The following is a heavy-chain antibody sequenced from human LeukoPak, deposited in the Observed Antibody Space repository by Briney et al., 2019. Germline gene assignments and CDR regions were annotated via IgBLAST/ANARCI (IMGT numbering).Heavy chain of an antibody. D-gene: IGHD6-19*01. Sequence: PSETLSLTCTVSGGSMSGTNYYWAWIRQPPGKGLEWIGSIYYSGSTYYNPSLKSRVTISVDTSKNQFSLKLSSVTAADTAVYYCARQIRTYSSGWYNWFDPWGQGTLVTVSS. J-gene: IGHJ5*02. CDR1: GGSMSGTNYY. CDR3: ARQIRTYSSGWYNWFDP. V-gene: IGHV4-39*01. CDR2: IYYSGST.